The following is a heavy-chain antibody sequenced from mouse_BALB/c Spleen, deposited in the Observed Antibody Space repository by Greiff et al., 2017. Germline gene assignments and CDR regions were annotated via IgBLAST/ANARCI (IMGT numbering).Heavy chain of an antibody. CDR3: TGGPFMDY. J-gene: IGHJ4*01. CDR1: GFTFSNYW. CDR2: IRLKSNNYAT. V-gene: IGHV6-6*02. Sequence: EVKLQESGGGLVQPGGSMKLSCVASGFTFSNYWMNWVRQSPEKGLEWVAEIRLKSNNYATHYAESVKGRFTISRDDSKSSVYLQMNNLRAEDTGIYYCTGGPFMDYWGQGTSVTVSS.